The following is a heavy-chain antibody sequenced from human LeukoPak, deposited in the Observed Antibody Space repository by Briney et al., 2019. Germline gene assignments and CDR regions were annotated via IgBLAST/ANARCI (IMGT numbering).Heavy chain of an antibody. CDR3: ARDRSNIAASDGWFDP. CDR1: GFTFSTFW. J-gene: IGHJ5*02. V-gene: IGHV3-7*01. CDR2: VRQDGSET. Sequence: GGSLRLSCAASGFTFSTFWMSWVRQAPGKGPEWVANVRQDGSETYYVDSVKGRFFISRDNAKNSLFLQMNSLRAEDTAVYYCARDRSNIAASDGWFDPWGQGTLVTVSS. D-gene: IGHD6-13*01.